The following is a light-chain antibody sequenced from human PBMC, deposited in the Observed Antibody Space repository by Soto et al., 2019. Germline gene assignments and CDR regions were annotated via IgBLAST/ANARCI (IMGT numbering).Light chain of an antibody. CDR2: KAS. J-gene: IGKJ1*01. CDR3: QHHNSYSEA. CDR1: QTISTW. Sequence: DIQMTQYPTTLSGYVGDRVTITCWASQTISTWLAWYQQKPGKAPKLLIYKASTLKSGVPSRFSGSGSGTEFTLTISSLQPDDFATYYCQHHNSYSEAFGQGAKVDI. V-gene: IGKV1-5*03.